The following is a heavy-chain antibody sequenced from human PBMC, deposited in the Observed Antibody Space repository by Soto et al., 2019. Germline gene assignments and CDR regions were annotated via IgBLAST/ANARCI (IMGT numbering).Heavy chain of an antibody. Sequence: QVQLQQSGPGLVKPSQTLSLTCTVSGGSITSGDYYWSWIRQPPGKGLEWIGYIDHSGSSYYNPSLKSRVTISGDTSKNQFSLRLTSVTAADTAVYYCASTKNYYNGMDVWAQGTTVNVSS. V-gene: IGHV4-30-4*01. J-gene: IGHJ6*02. CDR2: IDHSGSS. CDR1: GGSITSGDYY. CDR3: ASTKNYYNGMDV.